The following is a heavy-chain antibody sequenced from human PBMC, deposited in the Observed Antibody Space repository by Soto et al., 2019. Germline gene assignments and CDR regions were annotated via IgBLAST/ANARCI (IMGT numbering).Heavy chain of an antibody. Sequence: PGESLKISCKGSGYSFTSYWIGWVRQMPGKGLEWMGIIYPGGSDTRYSPSFQGQVTISADKSISTAYLQWSSLKASDTAMYYCARQDYYDSSGYPFDYWGQGTLVTVSS. V-gene: IGHV5-51*01. J-gene: IGHJ4*02. CDR2: IYPGGSDT. CDR3: ARQDYYDSSGYPFDY. CDR1: GYSFTSYW. D-gene: IGHD3-22*01.